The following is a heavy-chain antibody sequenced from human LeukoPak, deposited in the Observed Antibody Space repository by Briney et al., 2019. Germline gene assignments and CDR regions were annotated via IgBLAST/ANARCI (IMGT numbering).Heavy chain of an antibody. CDR1: GGTFSRYA. CDR2: IITIFGTA. Sequence: SVKVSCKASGGTFSRYAISWVRQAPGQGLEWMGGIITIFGTANYAQKFQGRVTITADESTSTAYMELSSLRAEDTAVYYCARGLTGYPLYYYYYGMDVRGQGTTVTVSS. J-gene: IGHJ6*02. V-gene: IGHV1-69*01. D-gene: IGHD3-9*01. CDR3: ARGLTGYPLYYYYYGMDV.